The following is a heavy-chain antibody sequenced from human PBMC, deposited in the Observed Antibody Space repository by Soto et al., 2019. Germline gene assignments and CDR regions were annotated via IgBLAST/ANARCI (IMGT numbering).Heavy chain of an antibody. CDR3: ARGAYYYDY. Sequence: SETLSLTCTVSGGSISSYYWSWIRQPPGKGLEGIGYIYYSGSTRYNPSLESRVTISVDTSKNQFSLTLTSVTAADTAVYYCARGAYYYDYWRQGPMVAASS. J-gene: IGHJ4*02. D-gene: IGHD1-26*01. CDR1: GGSISSYY. V-gene: IGHV4-59*01. CDR2: IYYSGST.